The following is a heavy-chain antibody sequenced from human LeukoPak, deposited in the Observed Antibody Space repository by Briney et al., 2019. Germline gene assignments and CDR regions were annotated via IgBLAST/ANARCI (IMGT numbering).Heavy chain of an antibody. CDR2: INPDSGDT. CDR3: AIIPGGSWAFDH. Sequence: ASVKVSCKASEYTFSVYHIHWVRQAPGQGLEWMAWINPDSGDTNYAQKFQGRVTMTRDTSISTAYMEVSSLRSDGTAVYYCAIIPGGSWAFDHWGQGTLVTVSS. J-gene: IGHJ4*02. CDR1: EYTFSVYH. V-gene: IGHV1-2*02. D-gene: IGHD6-13*01.